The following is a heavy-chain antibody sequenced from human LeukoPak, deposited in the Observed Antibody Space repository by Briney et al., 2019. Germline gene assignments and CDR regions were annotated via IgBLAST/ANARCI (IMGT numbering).Heavy chain of an antibody. Sequence: SETLSLTCAVYGGSFSGYYWSWIRQPPGKGLEWIGEINHSGSTNYNPSLKSRVTISVDTSKNQFSLRLSSVTAADTAVYYCARHGDYGNYYYYGMDVWGQGTTVTVSS. CDR2: INHSGST. V-gene: IGHV4-34*01. J-gene: IGHJ6*02. CDR1: GGSFSGYY. CDR3: ARHGDYGNYYYYGMDV. D-gene: IGHD4-17*01.